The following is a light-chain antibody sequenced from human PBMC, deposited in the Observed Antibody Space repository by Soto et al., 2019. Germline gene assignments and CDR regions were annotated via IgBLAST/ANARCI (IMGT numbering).Light chain of an antibody. J-gene: IGLJ2*01. CDR3: SSYTATNALV. CDR1: SSDVGDYNY. Sequence: QSALTQPASVSGSPGQSITISCTGTSSDVGDYNYVSWYQQHPGKAPKLIIYGVNNRPSGISNRFSGSKSGNTASLTVSGLPDEDEADYYRSSYTATNALVFGGGTKLTVL. CDR2: GVN. V-gene: IGLV2-14*01.